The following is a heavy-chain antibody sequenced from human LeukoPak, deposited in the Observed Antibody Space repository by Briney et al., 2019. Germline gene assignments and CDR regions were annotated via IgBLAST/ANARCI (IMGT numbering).Heavy chain of an antibody. D-gene: IGHD3-22*01. V-gene: IGHV4-39*01. Sequence: SETLSLTCTVSGGSISSSSYYWGWIRQPPGKGLEWIGSIYYSGSTYYNPSLKSRVTISVDTSKNQFSLKLSSVTAADTAVYYCAGRPSYYYDSSGYEGFDIWGQGTMVTVSS. CDR1: GGSISSSSYY. CDR2: IYYSGST. J-gene: IGHJ3*02. CDR3: AGRPSYYYDSSGYEGFDI.